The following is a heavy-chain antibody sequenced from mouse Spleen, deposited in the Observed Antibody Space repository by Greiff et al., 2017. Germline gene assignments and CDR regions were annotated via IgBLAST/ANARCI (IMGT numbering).Heavy chain of an antibody. D-gene: IGHD2-1*01. CDR3: ARRGNPNEAWFAY. V-gene: IGHV5-9-1*01. J-gene: IGHJ3*01. CDR2: ISSGGSYT. Sequence: EVKVVESGGGLVKPGGSLKLSCAASGFTFSSYAMSWVRQTPEKRLEWVATISSGGSYTYYPDSVKGRFTISRDNAKNTLYLQMSSLRSEDTAMYYCARRGNPNEAWFAYWGQGTLVTVSA. CDR1: GFTFSSYA.